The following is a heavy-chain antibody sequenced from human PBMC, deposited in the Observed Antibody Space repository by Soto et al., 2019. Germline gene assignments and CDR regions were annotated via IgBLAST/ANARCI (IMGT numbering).Heavy chain of an antibody. Sequence: SETLSLTCTVSGGSISSYYWSWIRQPPGKGLEWIGYIYYSGSTNYNPSLKSRVTISVDTSKNQFSLKLSSVTAADTAVYYCARGSEESTFYYCSGGSCYGVSRWFDPWGQGTLVTVSS. CDR2: IYYSGST. V-gene: IGHV4-59*01. J-gene: IGHJ5*02. CDR1: GGSISSYY. D-gene: IGHD2-15*01. CDR3: ARGSEESTFYYCSGGSCYGVSRWFDP.